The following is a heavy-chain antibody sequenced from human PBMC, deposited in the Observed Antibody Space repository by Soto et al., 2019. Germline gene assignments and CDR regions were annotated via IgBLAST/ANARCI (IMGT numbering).Heavy chain of an antibody. V-gene: IGHV3-33*01. Sequence: GGSLRLSCAASGFTFSSYGMHWVRQAPGKGLEWVAVIWYDGSNKYYADSVKGRFTISRDNSKNTLYLQMNSLRAEDTAVYYCARGGGYFSHYYYMDVWGKGTTVTVSS. D-gene: IGHD1-26*01. CDR1: GFTFSSYG. J-gene: IGHJ6*03. CDR3: ARGGGYFSHYYYMDV. CDR2: IWYDGSNK.